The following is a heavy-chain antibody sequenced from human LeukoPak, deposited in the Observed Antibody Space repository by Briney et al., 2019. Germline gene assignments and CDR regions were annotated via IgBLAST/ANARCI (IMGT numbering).Heavy chain of an antibody. V-gene: IGHV4-34*01. Sequence: PSETLSLTCAVYGGSFSGYYWSWIRPPPGEGLEGIGSIYYSGNTYYNASLKSQVSISKDTSKNQFSLKLTSVTAADPAVYYCARQTGSGLFILPGGQGTLVTVSS. CDR1: GGSFSGYY. CDR2: IYYSGNT. D-gene: IGHD3/OR15-3a*01. CDR3: ARQTGSGLFILP. J-gene: IGHJ4*02.